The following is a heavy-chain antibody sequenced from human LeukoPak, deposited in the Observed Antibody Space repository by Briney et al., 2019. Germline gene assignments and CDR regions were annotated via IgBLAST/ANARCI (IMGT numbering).Heavy chain of an antibody. D-gene: IGHD3-10*01. CDR2: ISYDGSNK. J-gene: IGHJ4*02. V-gene: IGHV3-30*18. CDR3: TKDLSPNYGSGGFDY. Sequence: GGSLRLSCAASGFTFSGYGMHWVRQAPGKGLEWVTIISYDGSNKYYADSVKGRFTISRDNSKNTLYLQMNSLRAEDTAVYYCTKDLSPNYGSGGFDYWGQGTLVTVSS. CDR1: GFTFSGYG.